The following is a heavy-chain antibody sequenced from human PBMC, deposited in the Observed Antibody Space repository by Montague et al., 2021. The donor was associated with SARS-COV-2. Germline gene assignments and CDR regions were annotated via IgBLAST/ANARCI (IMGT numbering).Heavy chain of an antibody. CDR1: GGSISSYS. Sequence: SETLSLTCTVSGGSISSYSWSWIRQPPGKGLEWIGSIFYSGSTNXNPSLKSRVTISVDTSKKQFSLKLSSVTAAGTAVYYCARLGLGGYDILTGYYQSGMDVWGQGTTVTVSS. CDR2: IFYSGST. CDR3: ARLGLGGYDILTGYYQSGMDV. D-gene: IGHD3-9*01. J-gene: IGHJ6*02. V-gene: IGHV4-59*08.